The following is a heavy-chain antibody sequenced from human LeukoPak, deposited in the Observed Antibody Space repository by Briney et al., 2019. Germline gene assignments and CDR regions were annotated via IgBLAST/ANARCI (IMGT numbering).Heavy chain of an antibody. D-gene: IGHD4/OR15-4a*01. Sequence: PGGSLRLSCATSGFTFSNSWTHWVRRSPGKGLVWVSRINKDGTTITYAESVRGRFTISRDNAKNTLYLQMNSLRVEDTAVYYCLTTVNGDNSGWGYGTQVTVSS. CDR1: GFTFSNSW. J-gene: IGHJ4*01. CDR3: LTTVNGDNSG. CDR2: INKDGTTI. V-gene: IGHV3-74*01.